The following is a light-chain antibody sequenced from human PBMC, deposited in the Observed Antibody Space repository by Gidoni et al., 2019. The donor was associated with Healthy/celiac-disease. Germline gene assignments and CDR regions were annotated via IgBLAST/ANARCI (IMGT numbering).Light chain of an antibody. V-gene: IGKV1-9*01. CDR3: QQLNSYPPST. J-gene: IGKJ2*02. CDR1: QGISSY. Sequence: DIQLTQSPSFLSASVGDRVTITCRASQGISSYLAWYQQKPGKAPNLLIYAASTLQSGVPSRFSGSGSGTEFTLTISSVQPEDFATYYCQQLNSYPPSTFGQGTRLEIK. CDR2: AAS.